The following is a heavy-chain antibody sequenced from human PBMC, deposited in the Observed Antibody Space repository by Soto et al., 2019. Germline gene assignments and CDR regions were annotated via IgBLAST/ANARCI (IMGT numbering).Heavy chain of an antibody. CDR3: ARDLQGGFDY. V-gene: IGHV3-33*01. CDR1: XXXXXXYG. D-gene: IGHD1-1*01. CDR2: IWYDGSNK. J-gene: IGHJ4*02. Sequence: QVQLVESGGGVVQPGRSLRLSCXAXXXXXXXYGXXXVXQXXXKGLEWVAVIWYDGSNKYYADSVKGRFTISRDNSKNTLYLQMNSLRAEDTAVYYCARDLQGGFDYWGQGTLVTVSS.